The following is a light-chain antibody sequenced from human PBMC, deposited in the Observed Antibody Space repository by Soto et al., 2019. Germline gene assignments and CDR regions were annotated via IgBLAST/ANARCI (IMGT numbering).Light chain of an antibody. J-gene: IGKJ2*01. CDR3: QQTYSSPYT. V-gene: IGKV1-39*01. Sequence: DIQMTQSPSSLSASVGDRVTITCRASQSISSYLDWYQQKPGKAPRLLIYGASSLQSVVPSRFSVSGSGTDFTLTISSLQPEDFATYYCQQTYSSPYTFGQGTKLEIK. CDR1: QSISSY. CDR2: GAS.